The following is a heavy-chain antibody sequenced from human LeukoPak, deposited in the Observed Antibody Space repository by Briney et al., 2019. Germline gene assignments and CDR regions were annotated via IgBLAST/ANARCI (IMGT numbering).Heavy chain of an antibody. CDR1: GFIVSSNY. V-gene: IGHV3-66*01. J-gene: IGHJ4*02. D-gene: IGHD6-19*01. CDR2: IYSGGTT. CDR3: AKVCNSSGWYYFDY. Sequence: GGSLRLSCAASGFIVSSNYMSWVRQAPGKGLEWVSVIYSGGTTYYAGSVKGRFTISRDNRKNTLYLQMNSLRAEDTAVYYCAKVCNSSGWYYFDYWGQGTLVTVSS.